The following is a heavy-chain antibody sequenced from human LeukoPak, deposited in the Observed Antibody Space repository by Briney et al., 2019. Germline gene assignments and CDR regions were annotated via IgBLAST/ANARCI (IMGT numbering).Heavy chain of an antibody. Sequence: ASVKVSCKASGYIFTDYYMHWVRQAPGQGLEWIGWINPNSGATNYAQKFQGWVTMTRDTSISTAYMELSRLKSDDTAVYYCARVSLIYGSGSYYQSPLAYWGQGTLVTVSS. V-gene: IGHV1-2*04. CDR2: INPNSGAT. CDR1: GYIFTDYY. D-gene: IGHD3-10*01. J-gene: IGHJ4*02. CDR3: ARVSLIYGSGSYYQSPLAY.